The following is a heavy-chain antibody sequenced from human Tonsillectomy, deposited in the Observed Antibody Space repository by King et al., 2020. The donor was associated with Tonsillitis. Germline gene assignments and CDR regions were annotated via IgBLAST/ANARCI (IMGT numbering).Heavy chain of an antibody. Sequence: VQLVESGAEVKKPGASVKVSCKASGYTFTSYGISWVRQAPGQGLEWMGWISTYNGHTESTQKFQGRVTMTTDTSTTTAYMELRSLRSDDTALYYWASDIRDTFTGKYSFASWGQGTLVTVSS. CDR3: ASDIRDTFTGKYSFAS. V-gene: IGHV1-18*01. J-gene: IGHJ4*02. CDR1: GYTFTSYG. D-gene: IGHD3-9*01. CDR2: ISTYNGHT.